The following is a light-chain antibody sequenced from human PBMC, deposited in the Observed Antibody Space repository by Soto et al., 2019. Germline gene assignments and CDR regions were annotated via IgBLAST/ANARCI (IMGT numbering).Light chain of an antibody. CDR2: EVS. CDR1: SSDVGGYNY. CDR3: SSFTSSNTGV. Sequence: QSALTQPASVSGSPGQSITISCTGTSSDVGGYNYVSWYQQHPGKAPKLMIYEVSNRPSGVSNRFFGSKSGNTASLTISGLQTEDEADYYCSSFTSSNTGVFGGGTKLTVL. V-gene: IGLV2-14*01. J-gene: IGLJ3*02.